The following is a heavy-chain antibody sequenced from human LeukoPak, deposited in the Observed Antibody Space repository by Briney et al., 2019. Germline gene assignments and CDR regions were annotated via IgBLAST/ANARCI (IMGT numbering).Heavy chain of an antibody. J-gene: IGHJ3*02. Sequence: GRSLRLSCAASGFTFSSYGMHWVRQAPGKGLEWVAVISYDGSNKYYADSVKGRFTISRDNSKNTLYLQMNSLRAEDTAVYYCAKSVGEGDAFDIWGQGTMVTVSS. V-gene: IGHV3-30*18. CDR2: ISYDGSNK. CDR1: GFTFSSYG. D-gene: IGHD3-10*01. CDR3: AKSVGEGDAFDI.